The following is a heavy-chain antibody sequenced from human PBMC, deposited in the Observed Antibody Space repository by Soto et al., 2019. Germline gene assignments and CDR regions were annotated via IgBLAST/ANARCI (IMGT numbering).Heavy chain of an antibody. V-gene: IGHV3-66*01. J-gene: IGHJ5*02. D-gene: IGHD1-1*01. CDR2: IYSGGST. CDR1: GFTVSSHY. CDR3: AQHDWFDP. Sequence: EVQLVESGGGLVQPGGSLRLSCAVSGFTVSSHYMSWVRQAPGKGLEWVSVIYSGGSTYYADSVKGRFTISRDNSKNTLYLQMNSLRAEDSAVYYCAQHDWFDPWGQRTLVTVSS.